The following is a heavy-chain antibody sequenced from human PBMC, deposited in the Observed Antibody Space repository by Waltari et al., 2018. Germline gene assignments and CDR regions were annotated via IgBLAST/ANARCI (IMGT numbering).Heavy chain of an antibody. CDR1: GGPLYRYY. CDR3: ARDRYYDSSGYSQSYYYDS. D-gene: IGHD3-22*01. Sequence: QVHLQASGPGLVKTSETLSLTCTVSGGPLYRYYWSWVRQPAGKALEWIGHIYPSGSTNYSPSLRSRVTMSVDTSKRQFSLKLSSVTAADTAMYYCARDRYYDSSGYSQSYYYDSWGQGTLVTVSS. CDR2: IYPSGST. J-gene: IGHJ4*02. V-gene: IGHV4-4*07.